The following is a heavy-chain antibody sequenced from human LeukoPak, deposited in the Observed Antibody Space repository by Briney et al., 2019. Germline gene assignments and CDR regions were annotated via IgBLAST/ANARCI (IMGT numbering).Heavy chain of an antibody. CDR3: ARGSGSYPPLDY. Sequence: PETLSLTCTVSGGSISSFYWSWIRQAAGKGLEWIGRIYTSGSTNYNPSLKSRITMSVDTSKNQFSLKLRSVAAADTAVYYCARGSGSYPPLDYWGQGTLVTVSS. D-gene: IGHD3-10*01. CDR2: IYTSGST. J-gene: IGHJ4*02. CDR1: GGSISSFY. V-gene: IGHV4-4*07.